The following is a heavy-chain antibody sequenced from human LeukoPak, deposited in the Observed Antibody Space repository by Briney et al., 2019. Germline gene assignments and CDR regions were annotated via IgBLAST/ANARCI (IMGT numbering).Heavy chain of an antibody. J-gene: IGHJ3*02. CDR1: GGSISSSSYY. Sequence: SETLSLTCTVSGGSISSSSYYWGWIRQPPGKGLEWIGSIYYSGSTYYNPSLKSRVTISVDTSKNQFSLRLTSVTAADTAIYYCARYDSSAIYGGGFDIWGQGTMVTVSS. D-gene: IGHD3-22*01. V-gene: IGHV4-39*07. CDR2: IYYSGST. CDR3: ARYDSSAIYGGGFDI.